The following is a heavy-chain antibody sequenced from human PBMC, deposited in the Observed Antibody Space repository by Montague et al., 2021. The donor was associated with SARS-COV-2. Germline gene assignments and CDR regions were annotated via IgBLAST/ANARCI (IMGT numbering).Heavy chain of an antibody. D-gene: IGHD2-8*01. J-gene: IGHJ6*02. Sequence: SLRLSCAASGFTFSSYGMHWVRQAPGKGLEWVAVISYDGSNKYYADSVKGRFTISRDNSKNTLYLQMNSLRAEDTAVYYCAKDFMSLMVYAMAYYYYGMDVWGQGTTVTVSS. V-gene: IGHV3-30*18. CDR1: GFTFSSYG. CDR2: ISYDGSNK. CDR3: AKDFMSLMVYAMAYYYYGMDV.